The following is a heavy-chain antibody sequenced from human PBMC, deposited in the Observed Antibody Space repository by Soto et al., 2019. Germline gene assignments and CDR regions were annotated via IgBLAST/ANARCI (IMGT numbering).Heavy chain of an antibody. CDR1: GFTFSSYA. CDR3: ASILGYCSGGSCYTDY. J-gene: IGHJ4*02. V-gene: IGHV3-23*01. Sequence: GGSLRLSCAASGFTFSSYAMSWVRQAPGKGLEWVSAISGSGGSTYYADSVKGRFTISRDNSKNSLYLQMNSLRAEDTAVYYCASILGYCSGGSCYTDYWGQGTLVTVSS. CDR2: ISGSGGST. D-gene: IGHD2-15*01.